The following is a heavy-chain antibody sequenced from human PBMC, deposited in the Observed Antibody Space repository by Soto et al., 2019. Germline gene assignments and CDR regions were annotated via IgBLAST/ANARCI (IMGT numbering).Heavy chain of an antibody. D-gene: IGHD5-18*01. V-gene: IGHV1-2*02. CDR3: ARPLKGSSYGYGY. CDR2: INPNSGGT. J-gene: IGHJ4*02. Sequence: GASVKVSCKRSGYTLTGYYLHWVLEAPGQGLEWMGWINPNSGGTNYAQKFQGRVTMTRDTSISTAYMELSRLRSDDTAVYYCARPLKGSSYGYGYWGQGTLVTVSS. CDR1: GYTLTGYY.